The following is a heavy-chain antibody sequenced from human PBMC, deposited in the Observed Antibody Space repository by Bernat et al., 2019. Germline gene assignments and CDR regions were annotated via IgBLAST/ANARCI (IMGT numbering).Heavy chain of an antibody. Sequence: EVQLVESGGGLVKPGGSLRLSCAASGFTFSSYSMNWVRQAPGKGLEWVSSISSSSSYIYYADSVKGRFTISRDNAKNSRYLQMNSLRAEDTAVYYCARERDCSSTSCYYYYYYGMDVWGQGTTVTVSS. D-gene: IGHD2-2*01. J-gene: IGHJ6*02. CDR3: ARERDCSSTSCYYYYYYGMDV. CDR1: GFTFSSYS. V-gene: IGHV3-21*01. CDR2: ISSSSSYI.